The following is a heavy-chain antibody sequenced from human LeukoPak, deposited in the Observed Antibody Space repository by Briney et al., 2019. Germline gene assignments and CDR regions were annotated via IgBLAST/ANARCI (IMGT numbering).Heavy chain of an antibody. CDR3: ARVQDGYYDSSGWYFDL. D-gene: IGHD3-22*01. CDR1: GGSISSSNW. J-gene: IGHJ2*01. V-gene: IGHV4-4*02. CDR2: IYHSGST. Sequence: PSETLSLTCAVSGGSISSSNWWSWVRQPPGKGLEWIGEIYHSGSTNYNPSLKSRVTISVDKSKNQFSLKLSSVTAADTAVYYCARVQDGYYDSSGWYFDLWGRGTLVTVSS.